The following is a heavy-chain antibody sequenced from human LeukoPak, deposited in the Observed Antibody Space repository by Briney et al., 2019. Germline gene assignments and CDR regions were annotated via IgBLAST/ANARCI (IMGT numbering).Heavy chain of an antibody. V-gene: IGHV3-11*01. CDR3: AGSGSPDDY. Sequence: PGGSLRLPCVASGFNFSNYYMSWIRQAPGKGLEWISYITPSAVNKYYVDSVRGRFTISRDNAKNSLFLQMNSLRGEDTAVYYCAGSGSPDDYWGQGTLVTVSS. CDR1: GFNFSNYY. CDR2: ITPSAVNK. D-gene: IGHD3-10*01. J-gene: IGHJ4*02.